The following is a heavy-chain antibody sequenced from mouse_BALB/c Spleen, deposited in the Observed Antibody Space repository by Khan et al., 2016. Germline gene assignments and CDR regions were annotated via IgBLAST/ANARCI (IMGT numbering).Heavy chain of an antibody. J-gene: IGHJ4*01. Sequence: VQLKESGPGLVAPSQSLSITCTVSGFSLTSYGVHWVRQPPGKGLEWLVVIWSDGSTTYNSALKSRLSISKDNSKSQVFLKMNSLQTDDTAMYXCARRDDGGGAMDYWRQGTSVTVSS. CDR2: IWSDGST. V-gene: IGHV2-6*02. D-gene: IGHD2-3*01. CDR3: ARRDDGGGAMDY. CDR1: GFSLTSYG.